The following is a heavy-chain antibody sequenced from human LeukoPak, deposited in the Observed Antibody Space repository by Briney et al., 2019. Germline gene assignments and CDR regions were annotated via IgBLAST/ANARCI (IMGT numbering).Heavy chain of an antibody. CDR2: IAASGGTGT. CDR1: GFTFSDYS. D-gene: IGHD4-17*01. Sequence: GGSLRLSCAASGFTFSDYSMSWVRQAPGKGLEWVSIIAASGGTGTYNADSVKGRFTISRDNSKNTLYLQMNSLGAEDTAVYYCARGASTVTRKPDDWGQGTLVTVSS. V-gene: IGHV3-23*01. CDR3: ARGASTVTRKPDD. J-gene: IGHJ4*02.